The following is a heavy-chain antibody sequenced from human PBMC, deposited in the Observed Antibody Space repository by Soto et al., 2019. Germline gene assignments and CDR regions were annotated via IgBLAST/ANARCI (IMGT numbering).Heavy chain of an antibody. J-gene: IGHJ6*03. CDR1: VFSFSNYA. D-gene: IGHD2-2*01. Sequence: GGSLRLSCAASVFSFSNYAMSWVRQSPGKGLEWVSGISGSGGTTFYAGSVKGRFAISRDNSKNILYLQMNSLRDEDTAVYYCALRYCSRTTCPPLNSYFYMDVWGKGTTVTVSS. CDR2: ISGSGGTT. V-gene: IGHV3-23*01. CDR3: ALRYCSRTTCPPLNSYFYMDV.